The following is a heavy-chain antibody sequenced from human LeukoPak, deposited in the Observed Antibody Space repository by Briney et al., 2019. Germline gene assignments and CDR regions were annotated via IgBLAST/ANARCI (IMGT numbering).Heavy chain of an antibody. CDR3: ARGRAVAGSFDY. V-gene: IGHV4-34*01. J-gene: IGHJ4*02. Sequence: SETLSLTCAVYGGSFSGYYWSWIRQPPGKGLEWIGEINHSGSTNYNPSLKSRVTISVDTSKNQFSLKLSSVTAADTAVYYCARGRAVAGSFDYWGQRTLVTVSS. CDR1: GGSFSGYY. CDR2: INHSGST. D-gene: IGHD6-19*01.